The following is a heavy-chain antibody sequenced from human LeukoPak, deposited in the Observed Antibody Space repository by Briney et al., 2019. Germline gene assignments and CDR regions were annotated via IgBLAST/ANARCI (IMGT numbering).Heavy chain of an antibody. CDR3: AGDLEERCSSTSCYRWFDP. V-gene: IGHV1-69*13. CDR2: IIPIFGTA. CDR1: GGTFSSYA. D-gene: IGHD2-2*01. J-gene: IGHJ5*02. Sequence: SVKVSCKASGGTFSSYAISWVRQAPGQGLEWMGGIIPIFGTANYAQKFQGRVTITADESTSTAYMELSSLRSEDTAVYYCAGDLEERCSSTSCYRWFDPWGQGTLVTVSS.